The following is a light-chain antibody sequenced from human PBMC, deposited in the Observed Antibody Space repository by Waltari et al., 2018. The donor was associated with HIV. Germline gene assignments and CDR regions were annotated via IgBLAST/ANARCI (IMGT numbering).Light chain of an antibody. V-gene: IGKV3-15*01. J-gene: IGKJ1*01. CDR1: RSVGSS. CDR3: QQYNTWPLT. Sequence: EVVMTQSPATLLESPGKTANLSCRASRSVGSSLACYHQKPGRGPRLLIYGASSRASDVQPTFSGSGAGTDFSLSISSLRSDDLGIYYCQQYNTWPLTFGRGTTVEIK. CDR2: GAS.